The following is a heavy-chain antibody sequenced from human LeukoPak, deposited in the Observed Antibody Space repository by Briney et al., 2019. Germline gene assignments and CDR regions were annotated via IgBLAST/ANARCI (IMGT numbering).Heavy chain of an antibody. CDR3: ARDPDYYDSSGYHYWYFDL. V-gene: IGHV4-34*01. Sequence: SETPSLTCAVYGGSFSGYYWSWIRQPPGKGLEWIGEINDSGSTNYNPSLKSRVTMSVDTSKNQFSLKLSSVTAADTAVYYCARDPDYYDSSGYHYWYFDLWGRGTLVTVSS. D-gene: IGHD3-22*01. J-gene: IGHJ2*01. CDR1: GGSFSGYY. CDR2: INDSGST.